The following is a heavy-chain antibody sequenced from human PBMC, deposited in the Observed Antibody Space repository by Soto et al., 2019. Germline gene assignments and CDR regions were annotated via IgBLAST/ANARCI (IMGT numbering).Heavy chain of an antibody. D-gene: IGHD1-26*01. J-gene: IGHJ4*02. CDR3: ASLPLGAGDY. CDR1: GFTFSSYS. CDR2: ISSSSSYI. V-gene: IGHV3-21*01. Sequence: EVQLVESGGGLVKHGGSLRLSCAASGFTFSSYSMNWVRQAPGKGLEWVSSISSSSSYIYYADSVKGRFTISRDNAKNSLYLQMNSLRAEDTAVYYCASLPLGAGDYWGQGTLVTVSS.